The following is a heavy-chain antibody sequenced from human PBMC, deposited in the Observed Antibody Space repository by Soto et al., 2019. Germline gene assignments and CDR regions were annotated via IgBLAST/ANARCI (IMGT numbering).Heavy chain of an antibody. J-gene: IGHJ3*02. CDR1: GFSLSTSGLG. CDR3: ALPRRRGAFDM. CDR2: IYWDDDK. Sequence: QITLKESGPALVKPTQTLTLTCTFSGFSLSTSGLGVGWLRQPPGKALEWLAAIYWDDDKRYSPSLKSRLTITKDPSKNQVVLTTTNMDPVDTATYYCALPRRRGAFDMWGQGTVVTVSS. V-gene: IGHV2-5*02.